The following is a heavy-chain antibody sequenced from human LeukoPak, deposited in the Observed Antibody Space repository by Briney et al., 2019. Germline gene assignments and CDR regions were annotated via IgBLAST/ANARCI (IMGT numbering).Heavy chain of an antibody. CDR2: ISYDGSNK. CDR1: GFTFSSYA. J-gene: IGHJ4*02. CDR3: AGESLPIFRHLDY. D-gene: IGHD3-9*01. Sequence: GGSLRLSCAASGFTFSSYAMHWVRQAPGKGLEWVAVISYDGSNKYYADSVKGRFTISRDNSKNTLYLQMNSLRAEDTAVYYCAGESLPIFRHLDYWGQGTLVTVSS. V-gene: IGHV3-30-3*01.